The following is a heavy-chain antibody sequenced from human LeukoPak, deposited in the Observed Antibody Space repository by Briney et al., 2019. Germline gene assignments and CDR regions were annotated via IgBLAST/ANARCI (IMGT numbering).Heavy chain of an antibody. V-gene: IGHV3-23*01. CDR1: GFTFSSYA. CDR3: AKEPTRERYYYDSSGYPDY. CDR2: ISGSGGST. J-gene: IGHJ4*02. Sequence: KPGGSLRLSCAASGFTFSSYAMSWVRQAPGKGLEWVSAISGSGGSTYYADSVKGRFTISRDNSKNTLYLQMNSLRAEDTAVYYCAKEPTRERYYYDSSGYPDYWGQGTLVTVSS. D-gene: IGHD3-22*01.